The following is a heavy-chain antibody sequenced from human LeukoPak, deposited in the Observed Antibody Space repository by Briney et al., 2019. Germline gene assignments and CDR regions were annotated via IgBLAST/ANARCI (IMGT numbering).Heavy chain of an antibody. D-gene: IGHD3-10*01. CDR2: ISNDGIYE. J-gene: IGHJ4*02. CDR3: ARRRPILVRGVTAPPDY. V-gene: IGHV3-30*04. CDR1: GFTFSDYA. Sequence: GGSLRLSCAASGFTFSDYAMHWVRQAPGKGLEWVSVISNDGIYEYYGDSVQGRFTISRDNSKNTLHLQMNSLRAEDTAVYYCARRRPILVRGVTAPPDYWGQGTRVTVSS.